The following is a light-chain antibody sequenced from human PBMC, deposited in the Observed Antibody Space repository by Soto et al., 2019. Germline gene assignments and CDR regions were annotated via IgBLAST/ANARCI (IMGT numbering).Light chain of an antibody. Sequence: DIQMTQSPSTLSASVGDRVTITCRASQSISYWLAWYQQKSGKAPKLLIYKASSLEGGVPSRFSGSGSGTEFTLTISSLQPDDFATYYCQQYDTYPFTFGPGTKVDIK. J-gene: IGKJ3*01. CDR2: KAS. V-gene: IGKV1-5*03. CDR1: QSISYW. CDR3: QQYDTYPFT.